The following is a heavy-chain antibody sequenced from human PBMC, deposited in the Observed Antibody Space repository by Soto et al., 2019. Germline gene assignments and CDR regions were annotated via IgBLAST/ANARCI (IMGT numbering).Heavy chain of an antibody. V-gene: IGHV3-21*01. CDR1: GFTFSSYT. J-gene: IGHJ6*02. D-gene: IGHD3-22*01. CDR3: ACDSSGYYSSDYYYGMDV. CDR2: ISSSSSYI. Sequence: GGSLRLSCAASGFTFSSYTMNWVRQAPGKGLEWVSSISSSSSYIYYADSVKGRFTISRDNAKNSLYLQMNSLRAEDTAVYYCACDSSGYYSSDYYYGMDVWGQGTTVTVSS.